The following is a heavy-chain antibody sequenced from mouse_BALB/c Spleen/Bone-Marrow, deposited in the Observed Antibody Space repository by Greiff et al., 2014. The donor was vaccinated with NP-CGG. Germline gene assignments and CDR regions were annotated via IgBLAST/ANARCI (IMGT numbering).Heavy chain of an antibody. Sequence: EVKLMESGPSLVKPSQTLSLTCSVTGDSITSGYWNWIRKFPGNKLEYMGYISYSGSTYYNPSHKSRISITRDTSKNQYYLQLNSVTTEDTATYYCARWGGYGNYDAMDYWGQGTSVTVSS. CDR3: ARWGGYGNYDAMDY. J-gene: IGHJ4*01. D-gene: IGHD2-10*02. CDR2: ISYSGST. V-gene: IGHV3-8*02. CDR1: GDSITSGY.